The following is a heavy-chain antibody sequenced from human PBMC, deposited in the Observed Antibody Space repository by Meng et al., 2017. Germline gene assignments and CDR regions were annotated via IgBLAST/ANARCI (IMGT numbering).Heavy chain of an antibody. V-gene: IGHV1-69*06. D-gene: IGHD6-13*01. J-gene: IGHJ4*02. CDR1: GGTFSSYA. CDR2: IIPIFGTA. CDR3: HSGWYQAGDDY. Sequence: HVQLVYSGAEVKKPGALVKVSCKAYGGTFSSYAISWVRQAPGQGLEWMGGIIPIFGTANYAQKFQGRVTITADKSTSTAYMELSSLRSEDTAVYYCHSGWYQAGDDYWGQGTLVTVFS.